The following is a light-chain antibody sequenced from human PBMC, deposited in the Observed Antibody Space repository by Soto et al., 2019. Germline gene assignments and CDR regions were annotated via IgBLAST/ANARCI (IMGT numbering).Light chain of an antibody. CDR3: QHLNSFPFT. Sequence: DIQLTQSPSFLSASVGDRVTITCRASQGVSSSLAWYQQRPGRAPKLLIYAASTLQSGVPSRFSGSGSGTDFTLTISSLQPEDFATYYCQHLNSFPFTFRQGKRLAIK. CDR1: QGVSSS. J-gene: IGKJ5*01. CDR2: AAS. V-gene: IGKV1-9*01.